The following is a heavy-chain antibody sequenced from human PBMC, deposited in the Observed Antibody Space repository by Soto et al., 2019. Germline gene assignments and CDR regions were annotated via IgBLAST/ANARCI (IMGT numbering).Heavy chain of an antibody. CDR1: GFTFGSYA. CDR3: AKLGRWSQYYFDY. Sequence: ERQLLESGGGLVQPGGSLRLSCAASGFTFGSYAMTWVRQAPGKGLEWVSVITGGGGSTYYADSVKGRFTISRDNSKNTLHLQMNSLRAEDTAVYYCAKLGRWSQYYFDYWGQGTLVTVSS. D-gene: IGHD2-15*01. J-gene: IGHJ4*02. CDR2: ITGGGGST. V-gene: IGHV3-23*01.